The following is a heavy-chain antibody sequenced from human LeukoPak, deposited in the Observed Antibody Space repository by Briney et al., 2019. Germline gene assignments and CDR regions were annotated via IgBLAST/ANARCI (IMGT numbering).Heavy chain of an antibody. CDR2: NIPIFGTA. Sequence: SVKVSCKASGGTFSSYAISWVRQAPGQGLEWMGGNIPIFGTANYAQKFQGRVTITADESTSTAYMELSSLRSEDTAVYYCARTITRSSDFDYWGQGTLVTVSS. CDR1: GGTFSSYA. CDR3: ARTITRSSDFDY. V-gene: IGHV1-69*13. D-gene: IGHD5-12*01. J-gene: IGHJ4*02.